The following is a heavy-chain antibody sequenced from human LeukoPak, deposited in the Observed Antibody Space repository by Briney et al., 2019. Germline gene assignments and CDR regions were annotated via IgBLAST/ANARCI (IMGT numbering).Heavy chain of an antibody. D-gene: IGHD2-15*01. Sequence: ASVKVSCKASGYTFTSYGISWVRQAPGQGLEWMGWISAYNGNTNYAQELQGRVTMTTDTSTSTAYMELRSLRSDDTAVYYCARDLVVVAATSPFDPWGQGTLVTVSS. CDR1: GYTFTSYG. V-gene: IGHV1-18*04. CDR3: ARDLVVVAATSPFDP. J-gene: IGHJ5*02. CDR2: ISAYNGNT.